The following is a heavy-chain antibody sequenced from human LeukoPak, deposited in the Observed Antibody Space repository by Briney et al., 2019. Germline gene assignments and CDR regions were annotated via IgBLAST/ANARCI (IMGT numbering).Heavy chain of an antibody. J-gene: IGHJ4*02. CDR1: GGSISSSDW. V-gene: IGHV4-4*02. Sequence: PSGTLSLTCAVSGGSISSSDWWSWVRQPPGKGLEWLGQIYYSGSTNYNPSLKSRVIISVDKSKNQFSLKLSSVTAADTAVYYCARVSGSYFGYWGQGTLVTVSS. CDR2: IYYSGST. CDR3: ARVSGSYFGY. D-gene: IGHD1-26*01.